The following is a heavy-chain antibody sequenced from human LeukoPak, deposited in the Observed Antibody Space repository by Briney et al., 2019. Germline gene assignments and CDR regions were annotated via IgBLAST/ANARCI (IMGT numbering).Heavy chain of an antibody. V-gene: IGHV4-59*08. CDR2: IYYSGST. D-gene: IGHD5-24*01. CDR3: ARRVATKPKSCFDY. Sequence: SETLSLTCTVSGGSISSYYWSWIRQAPGKGLEWIGYIYYSGSTNYNPSLKSRVTISVDTSKNQFSLKLSSVTAAATSVYYWARRVATKPKSCFDYWAREPWSPSPQ. J-gene: IGHJ4*02. CDR1: GGSISSYY.